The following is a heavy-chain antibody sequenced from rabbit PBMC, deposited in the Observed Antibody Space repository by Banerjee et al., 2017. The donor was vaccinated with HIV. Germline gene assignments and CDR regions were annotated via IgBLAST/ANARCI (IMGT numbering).Heavy chain of an antibody. J-gene: IGHJ4*01. CDR3: ARDLTGVTGWNFNL. CDR2: INTGSSGST. CDR1: GIDFSGYYY. D-gene: IGHD7-1*01. V-gene: IGHV1S45*01. Sequence: QEQLEESGGDLVKPGASLTLTCTASGIDFSGYYYMCWVRQAPGKGLEWIGCINTGSSGSTYYASWAKGRFTISKTSSTTVTLQMTSLTAADTATYFCARDLTGVTGWNFNLWGPGTLVTVS.